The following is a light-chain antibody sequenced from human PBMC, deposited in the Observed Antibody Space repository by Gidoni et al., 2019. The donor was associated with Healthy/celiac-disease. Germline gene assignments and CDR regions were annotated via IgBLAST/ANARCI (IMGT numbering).Light chain of an antibody. CDR3: QQRSNWFLT. J-gene: IGKJ4*01. CDR2: DAS. Sequence: EIVLTQSPATLSLSPGERATLSCRASQSVSSYLAWYQQKPGQAPRLLIYDASNRATGIPARFSGSGSGTDFTLTISSLEPEDFAVYYWQQRSNWFLTFXGXTKVEIK. V-gene: IGKV3-11*01. CDR1: QSVSSY.